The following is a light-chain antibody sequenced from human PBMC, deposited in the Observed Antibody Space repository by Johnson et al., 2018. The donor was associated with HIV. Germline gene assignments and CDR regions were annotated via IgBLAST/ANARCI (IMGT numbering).Light chain of an antibody. CDR1: VSNIESYF. Sequence: SVLTQPPSVSAAPGQTVNISCSGNVSNIESYFVSWYQQLPGADPTLLIYEDNKRPSDIPDRFSGSKSGTSATLGITGLQTGDEADYYCGAWDSSLRTAFFGTGTKVTVL. CDR3: GAWDSSLRTAF. CDR2: EDN. J-gene: IGLJ1*01. V-gene: IGLV1-51*02.